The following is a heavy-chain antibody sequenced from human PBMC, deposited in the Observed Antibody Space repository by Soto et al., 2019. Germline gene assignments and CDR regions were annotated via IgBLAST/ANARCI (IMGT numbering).Heavy chain of an antibody. CDR2: IYYSGST. CDR1: GGSISSGDYY. Sequence: QVQLQESGPGLVKPSQTLSLTCTVSGGSISSGDYYWSWIRQPPGKGREWIGYIYYSGSTYYNPSLKSRVTISVDTSKNQFSLKLSSVTAADTAVYYCARGSLEWLPGSGYFDYWGQGTLVTVSS. D-gene: IGHD3-3*01. CDR3: ARGSLEWLPGSGYFDY. V-gene: IGHV4-30-4*01. J-gene: IGHJ4*02.